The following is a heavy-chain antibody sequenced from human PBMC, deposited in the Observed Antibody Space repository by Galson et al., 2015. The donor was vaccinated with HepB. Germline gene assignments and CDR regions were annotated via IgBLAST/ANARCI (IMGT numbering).Heavy chain of an antibody. V-gene: IGHV3-74*01. D-gene: IGHD1-1*01. CDR3: ARYQPNTGDYYFDD. J-gene: IGHJ4*02. Sequence: SLRLSCAASGFTFSSSWVHWARQDPGKGLVWVSGINSDGGNTKYADSVKGRFTISRDNARNTLSLQINNQRVEDTAVYYSARYQPNTGDYYFDDWGQGSLVTVSS. CDR2: INSDGGNT. CDR1: GFTFSSSW.